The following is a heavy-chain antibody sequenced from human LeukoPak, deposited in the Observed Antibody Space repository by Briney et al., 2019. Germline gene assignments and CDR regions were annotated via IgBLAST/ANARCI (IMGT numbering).Heavy chain of an antibody. V-gene: IGHV4-34*01. CDR2: INHSGST. J-gene: IGHJ4*02. CDR1: GGSFSGYY. Sequence: SETLSLTCAVYGGSFSGYYWSWIRQPPGKGLEWIGEINHSGSTNYNPSLKSRVTISVDTSKNQFSLKLSSVTAADTAVYYCARRGSYSSSWYYFDYWGQGTLVTVSS. D-gene: IGHD6-13*01. CDR3: ARRGSYSSSWYYFDY.